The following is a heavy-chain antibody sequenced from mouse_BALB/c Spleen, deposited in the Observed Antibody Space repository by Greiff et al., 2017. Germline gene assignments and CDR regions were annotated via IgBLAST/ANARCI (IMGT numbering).Heavy chain of an antibody. CDR3: ARSNWDEMDY. CDR1: GFTFTDYY. J-gene: IGHJ4*01. Sequence: EVKLVESGGGLVQPGGSLRLSCATSGFTFTDYYMSWVRQPPGKALEWLGFIRNKANGYTTEYSASVKGRFTISRDNSQSILYLQMNTLRAEDSATYYCARSNWDEMDYWGQGTSVTVAS. D-gene: IGHD4-1*01. CDR2: IRNKANGYTT. V-gene: IGHV7-3*02.